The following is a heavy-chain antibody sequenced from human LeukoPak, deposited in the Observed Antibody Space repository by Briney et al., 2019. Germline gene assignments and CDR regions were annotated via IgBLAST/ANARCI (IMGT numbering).Heavy chain of an antibody. CDR1: GYSISSGYY. CDR3: AREHSSSWRPFDY. CDR2: IYHSGST. V-gene: IGHV4-38-2*02. Sequence: SETLSLTCGVSGYSISSGYYWGWIRQPPGKGLEWIGSIYHSGSTYYNPSLKSRVTISVDTSKNQFSLKLSSVTAADTAVYYCAREHSSSWRPFDYWGQGTLVTVSS. D-gene: IGHD6-13*01. J-gene: IGHJ4*02.